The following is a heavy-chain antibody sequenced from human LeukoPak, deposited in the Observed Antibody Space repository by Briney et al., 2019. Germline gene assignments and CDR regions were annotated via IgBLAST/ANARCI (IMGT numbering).Heavy chain of an antibody. J-gene: IGHJ6*03. Sequence: PGGSLRLYCAASGFTFDDYGMSWVRQAPGKGLRWVSGINWNGGSTGYADSVKGRFTISSDNAKNFLYLQMNSLSAEDTALYYCARDFWSGSYFYYYMDVWGKGTTVTVS. CDR3: ARDFWSGSYFYYYMDV. V-gene: IGHV3-20*04. CDR1: GFTFDDYG. CDR2: INWNGGST. D-gene: IGHD3-3*01.